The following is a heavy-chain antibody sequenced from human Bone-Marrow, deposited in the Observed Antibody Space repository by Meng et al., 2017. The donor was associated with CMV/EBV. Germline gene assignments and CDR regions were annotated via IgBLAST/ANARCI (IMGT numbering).Heavy chain of an antibody. CDR3: ARTGESGSYYDAFDI. CDR1: GGSVSSGSYY. J-gene: IGHJ3*02. CDR2: IYYSGST. D-gene: IGHD1-26*01. Sequence: SETLSLTCTVSGGSVSSGSYYWSWIRQPPGKGLEWIGYIYYSGSTYYNPSLKSRVTISVDTSKNQFSLKLSSVTAADTAVYYCARTGESGSYYDAFDIWGQGTMVTGSS. V-gene: IGHV4-61*01.